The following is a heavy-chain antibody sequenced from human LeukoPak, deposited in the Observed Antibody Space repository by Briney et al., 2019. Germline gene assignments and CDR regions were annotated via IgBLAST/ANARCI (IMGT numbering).Heavy chain of an antibody. Sequence: SETLSLTCAVYGGSFSDYYWSWIRQPPGKGLEWIGEINHSGSTNYNPSLKSRVTISVDTSKNQFSLKLSSVTAADTAVYYCARVLGAFDYWGQGTLVTVSS. CDR2: INHSGST. CDR1: GGSFSDYY. CDR3: ARVLGAFDY. D-gene: IGHD3-16*01. V-gene: IGHV4-34*01. J-gene: IGHJ4*02.